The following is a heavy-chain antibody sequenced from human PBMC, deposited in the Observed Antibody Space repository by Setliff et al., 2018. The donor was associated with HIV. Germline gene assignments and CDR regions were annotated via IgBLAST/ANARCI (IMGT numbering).Heavy chain of an antibody. Sequence: SLRLSCEASGFTFSDYDFHWVRQAAGKGLEWVSAIGTGGDTYYVDSVKGRFTISRENARNSLYLQMNSLRVGDTAVYYCAREIRTVYTGGHYFYGIDVRGQGTAVTVSS. V-gene: IGHV3-13*01. CDR1: GFTFSDYD. CDR3: AREIRTVYTGGHYFYGIDV. CDR2: IGTGGDT. J-gene: IGHJ6*02. D-gene: IGHD3-16*01.